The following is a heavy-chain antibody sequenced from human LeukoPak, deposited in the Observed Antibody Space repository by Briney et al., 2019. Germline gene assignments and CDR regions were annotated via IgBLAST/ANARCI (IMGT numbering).Heavy chain of an antibody. CDR3: ASLRRPYDSSGYYYDAPYFDY. Sequence: SETLSLTCAVYGGSFSGYYWSWIRQPPGKGLEWIGEINHSGSTNYNPPLKSRVTISVDTSKNQFSLKLSSVTAADTAVYYCASLRRPYDSSGYYYDAPYFDYWGQGTLVTVSS. J-gene: IGHJ4*02. CDR2: INHSGST. D-gene: IGHD3-22*01. V-gene: IGHV4-34*01. CDR1: GGSFSGYY.